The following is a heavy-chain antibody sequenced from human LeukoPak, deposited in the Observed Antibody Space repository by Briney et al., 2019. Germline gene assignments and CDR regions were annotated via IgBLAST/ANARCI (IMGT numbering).Heavy chain of an antibody. J-gene: IGHJ4*02. CDR3: ARDTEYGSGSYLDY. CDR2: IWYDGSNK. V-gene: IGHV3-33*08. D-gene: IGHD3-10*01. Sequence: GGSLRLSCAASGFTFSSYAMSWVRQAPGKGLEWVAVIWYDGSNKYYADSVKGRFTISRDNSKNTLYLQMNSLRAEDTAVYYCARDTEYGSGSYLDYWGQGTLVTVSS. CDR1: GFTFSSYA.